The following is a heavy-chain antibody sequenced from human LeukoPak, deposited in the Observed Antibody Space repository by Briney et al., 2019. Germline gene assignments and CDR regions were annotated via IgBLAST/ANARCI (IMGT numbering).Heavy chain of an antibody. CDR2: IYHSGST. J-gene: IGHJ4*02. CDR3: ARRVHYYDTSRYSYYFDY. V-gene: IGHV4-38-2*02. D-gene: IGHD3-22*01. Sequence: SETLSLTCTVSGYSISSGYYWGWIRQPPGKGLEWIGSIYHSGSTYYNPSLKSRVTISVGTSKNHFSLKLSSVTAADTAVYYCARRVHYYDTSRYSYYFDYWGQGTLVTASS. CDR1: GYSISSGYY.